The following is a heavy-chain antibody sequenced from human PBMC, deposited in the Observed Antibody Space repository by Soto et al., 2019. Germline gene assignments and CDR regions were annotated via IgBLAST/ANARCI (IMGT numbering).Heavy chain of an antibody. V-gene: IGHV1-46*03. CDR3: ARDRDYGSGSYFDYYYYMDV. D-gene: IGHD3-10*01. Sequence: QVQLVQSGAEVKKPGASVKVSCKASGYTFTSYYMHWVRQAPGQGLEWMGIINPSGGSTSYAQKFQGRVTMTMDTSTSTVYMELSSLRSEDTAVYYCARDRDYGSGSYFDYYYYMDVWGKGTTVTVSS. CDR1: GYTFTSYY. CDR2: INPSGGST. J-gene: IGHJ6*03.